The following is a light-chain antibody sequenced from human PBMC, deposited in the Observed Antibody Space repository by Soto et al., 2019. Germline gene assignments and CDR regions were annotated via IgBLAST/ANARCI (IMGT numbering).Light chain of an antibody. J-gene: IGLJ7*01. V-gene: IGLV1-40*01. Sequence: QSVLTQPPSVSGAPGQRVTISCTGSSSNIGAGYDVHWYQQLPGTAPKLLIYSNNNRPSGVPDRFSGSKSGTSASLAITGLQAEDEAEYYCQSYDSSLSGYAVFGGGTQLTVL. CDR3: QSYDSSLSGYAV. CDR1: SSNIGAGYD. CDR2: SNN.